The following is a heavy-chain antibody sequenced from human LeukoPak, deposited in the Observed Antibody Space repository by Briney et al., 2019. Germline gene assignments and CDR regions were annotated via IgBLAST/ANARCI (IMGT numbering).Heavy chain of an antibody. Sequence: ASVIVSCKASGYTFTVYYMHWVRQAPGQGREGMGWINPNSGGANYAQKFQGRVTITRDTSISTAYMELSRLRSDDTAVYYCAREGIVGDSKDEGYWGQGTLVTVSS. CDR3: AREGIVGDSKDEGY. J-gene: IGHJ4*02. CDR1: GYTFTVYY. V-gene: IGHV1-2*02. D-gene: IGHD1-26*01. CDR2: INPNSGGA.